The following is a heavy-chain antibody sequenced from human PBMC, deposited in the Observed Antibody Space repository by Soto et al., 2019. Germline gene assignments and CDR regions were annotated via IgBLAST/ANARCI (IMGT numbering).Heavy chain of an antibody. Sequence: GGSLRLSCAASGFTFSTYSMNWVRQAPGKGLEWVSYISSSSSTIFYADSVKGRFTISRDNAKNSLYLQMNSLRAEDTAVYYCARSPIVVVPAAMRVGYYYGMDFWGQGTKVTVSS. V-gene: IGHV3-48*01. CDR2: ISSSSSTI. J-gene: IGHJ6*02. CDR3: ARSPIVVVPAAMRVGYYYGMDF. D-gene: IGHD2-2*01. CDR1: GFTFSTYS.